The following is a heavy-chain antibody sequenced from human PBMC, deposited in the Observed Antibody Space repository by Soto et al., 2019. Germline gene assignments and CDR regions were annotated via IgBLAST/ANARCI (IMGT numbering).Heavy chain of an antibody. Sequence: EASVKVSCKASGGTFSSYAISWVRQAPGQGLEWMGGIIPIFGTANYAQKFQGRVTITADESTSTAYMELSSLRSEDTAVYYCARKMTTVNTFDYWGQGTLVTVSS. CDR1: GGTFSSYA. CDR3: ARKMTTVNTFDY. D-gene: IGHD4-17*01. CDR2: IIPIFGTA. J-gene: IGHJ4*02. V-gene: IGHV1-69*13.